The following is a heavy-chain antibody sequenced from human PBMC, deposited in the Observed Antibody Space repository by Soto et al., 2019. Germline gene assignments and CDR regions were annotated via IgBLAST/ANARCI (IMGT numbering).Heavy chain of an antibody. CDR1: GGSITSSSHF. CDR2: IYFTGNT. CDR3: AGQTFTIAAASYGRSNWFDP. D-gene: IGHD6-25*01. V-gene: IGHV4-39*01. Sequence: SETLSLTCSASGGSITSSSHFWGWVRQPPGKGLEWIGTIYFTGNTYYTPSLKSRLTMSIDTSKNEFSLRLDSVTAADTAVYYCAGQTFTIAAASYGRSNWFDPWGPGTLVTVSS. J-gene: IGHJ5*02.